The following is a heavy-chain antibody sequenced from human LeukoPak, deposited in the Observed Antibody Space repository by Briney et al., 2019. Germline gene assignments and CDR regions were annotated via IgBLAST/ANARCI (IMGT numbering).Heavy chain of an antibody. J-gene: IGHJ4*02. CDR2: IYHSGST. CDR1: GGSISSGGYS. Sequence: SQTLSLTCAVSGGSISSGGYSWSWIRQPPGKGLEWIGYIYHSGSTNYNPSLKSRVTVSVDTSKNQFSLKLSSVTAADTAVYYCARDSGDYMNLDYWGQGTLVTVSS. D-gene: IGHD4-17*01. V-gene: IGHV4-30-2*01. CDR3: ARDSGDYMNLDY.